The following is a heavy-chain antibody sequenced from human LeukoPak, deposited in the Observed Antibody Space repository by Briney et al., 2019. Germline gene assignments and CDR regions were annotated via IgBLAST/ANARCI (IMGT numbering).Heavy chain of an antibody. CDR1: GGSISGYY. CDR3: QIPGFYGLDL. J-gene: IGHJ4*02. Sequence: SETLSLTCTVSGGSISGYYWTWIRQPADKRLEWLGRMYTSGDTYYNPSLRSRLTISLDKAKNQISLDVRSVTAADTAVYGVQIPGFYGLDLWGQGALVTVSS. V-gene: IGHV4-4*07. CDR2: MYTSGDT. D-gene: IGHD3-10*01.